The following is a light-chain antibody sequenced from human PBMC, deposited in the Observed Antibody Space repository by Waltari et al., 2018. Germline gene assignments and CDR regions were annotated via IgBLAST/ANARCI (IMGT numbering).Light chain of an antibody. CDR1: QSVSSSY. J-gene: IGKJ5*01. CDR2: GAS. Sequence: EIVLTQSPGTLSLSPGERATLSCRASQSVSSSYLAWYQQKPGQAPTLLIYGASSRAPGIPDRFSGSGSGTDFTLTISRLEPEDFAVYYCQQYGSSPTFGQGTRLEIK. CDR3: QQYGSSPT. V-gene: IGKV3-20*01.